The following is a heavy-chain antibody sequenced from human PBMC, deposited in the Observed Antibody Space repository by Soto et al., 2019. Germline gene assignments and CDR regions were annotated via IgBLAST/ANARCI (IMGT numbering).Heavy chain of an antibody. D-gene: IGHD4-17*01. J-gene: IGHJ4*02. CDR3: AKRVYGDYVWFDY. CDR1: GFSFCDYA. CDR2: ISGDAGST. Sequence: EVQLLESGGGLVQPGGSLRLSCAASGFSFCDYAMSWVRQAPGKGLEWVSIISGDAGSTKYADSVKGRFTISRVNSKNTVYLQMNSLRAEDTAVYYCAKRVYGDYVWFDYWGQGTLVTVSS. V-gene: IGHV3-23*01.